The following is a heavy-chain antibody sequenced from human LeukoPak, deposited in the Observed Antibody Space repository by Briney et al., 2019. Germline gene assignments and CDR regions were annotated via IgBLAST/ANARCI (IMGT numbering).Heavy chain of an antibody. Sequence: ASVKVSCKASGYTFNNHYMYWVRQAPGQGLEWMGVINPSGGSTSYAQKFQGRVTMTRDTSTRTVYMEANSLRSEDTAVYYCARQGTYSSAIGMGYWGQGTLVTVSS. D-gene: IGHD6-19*01. CDR3: ARQGTYSSAIGMGY. J-gene: IGHJ4*02. V-gene: IGHV1-46*02. CDR1: GYTFNNHY. CDR2: INPSGGST.